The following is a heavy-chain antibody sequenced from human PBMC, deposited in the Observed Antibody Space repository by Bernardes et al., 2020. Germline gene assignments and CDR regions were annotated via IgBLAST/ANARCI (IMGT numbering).Heavy chain of an antibody. D-gene: IGHD2-15*01. CDR1: GLSFSGSY. CDR2: INHSGST. CDR3: ARSKGYCSGGSCYHKYYYAFYYIAA. V-gene: IGHV4-34*01. J-gene: IGHJ6*03. Sequence: SESLCLTCAAYGLSFSGSYWSWIRQAPGKGLEWIGEINHSGSTNSNPALMSRVTISVDTTKNQFYLKLMTVTAEDTAVYYCARSKGYCSGGSCYHKYYYAFYYIAAAATETTVTVS.